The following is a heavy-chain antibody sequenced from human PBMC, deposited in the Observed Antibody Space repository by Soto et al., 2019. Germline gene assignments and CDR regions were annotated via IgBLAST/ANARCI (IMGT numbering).Heavy chain of an antibody. Sequence: ASVKVSCKASGYTFTGYYMHWVRQAPGQGLEWMGRINPSGGSTNYAQKFQGRVTMTRDTSISTVYMELSSLRSEDTAVYYCARGGHQDTAMVFPYWGQGTLVTVSS. V-gene: IGHV1-46*01. J-gene: IGHJ4*02. CDR1: GYTFTGYY. CDR3: ARGGHQDTAMVFPY. D-gene: IGHD5-18*01. CDR2: INPSGGST.